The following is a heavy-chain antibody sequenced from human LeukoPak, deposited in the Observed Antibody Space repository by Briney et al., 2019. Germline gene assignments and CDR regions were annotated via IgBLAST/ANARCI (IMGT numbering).Heavy chain of an antibody. Sequence: GGSLRLSCAASGFTFSDYYMSWIRQAPGKGLEWVSYISSSGSTIYYADSVKGRFTISRDNAKNSLYLQMNSLRAEDTAVYYCARDSGYSSRNWFDPWGQGTLVTVSS. CDR3: ARDSGYSSRNWFDP. CDR1: GFTFSDYY. D-gene: IGHD6-13*01. J-gene: IGHJ5*02. V-gene: IGHV3-11*01. CDR2: ISSSGSTI.